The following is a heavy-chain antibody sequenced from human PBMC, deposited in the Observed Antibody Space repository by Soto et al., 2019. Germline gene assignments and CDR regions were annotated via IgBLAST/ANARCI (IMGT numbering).Heavy chain of an antibody. CDR2: MSGSTGTT. CDR3: AIGTFGRGWES. J-gene: IGHJ4*02. Sequence: EAQLLESGGGLVQPGGSLRLSCEASGFSFSNYGLNWVRQAPGKGLEWVSGMSGSTGTTDYADSVKGRFTISRDNLKNTLYVQMNSLRGEDTAVYYCAIGTFGRGWESWGQGTLVTVSS. V-gene: IGHV3-23*01. D-gene: IGHD3-16*01. CDR1: GFSFSNYG.